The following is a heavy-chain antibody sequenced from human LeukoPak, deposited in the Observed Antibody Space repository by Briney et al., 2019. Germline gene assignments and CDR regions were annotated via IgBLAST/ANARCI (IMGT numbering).Heavy chain of an antibody. CDR2: INEDGSER. J-gene: IGHJ4*02. Sequence: GALRLSCAASGFTFRSFWMSWVRQAPGKGLEWVANINEDGSERYYVDSVKGRFTISRDNAKDSLYLQMNSLGGEDTAVYFCARETLRPLPTYWGQGTLVTVSS. V-gene: IGHV3-7*01. CDR1: GFTFRSFW. D-gene: IGHD2/OR15-2a*01. CDR3: ARETLRPLPTY.